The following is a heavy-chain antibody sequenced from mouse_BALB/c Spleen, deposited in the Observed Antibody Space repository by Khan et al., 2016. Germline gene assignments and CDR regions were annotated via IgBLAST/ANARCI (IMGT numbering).Heavy chain of an antibody. CDR2: IAPGSGST. J-gene: IGHJ2*01. D-gene: IGHD1-2*01. V-gene: IGHV1S41*01. CDR3: ARRGDGYYFGY. CDR1: GYTFTSYW. Sequence: DLVKPGASVKLSCKASGYTFTSYWINWIKQRPGQGLEWIGRIAPGSGSTYYNEMFKGKATLTVDTSSSTAYIQLSSLSSEDSAVYFCARRGDGYYFGYWGQGTTLTVSS.